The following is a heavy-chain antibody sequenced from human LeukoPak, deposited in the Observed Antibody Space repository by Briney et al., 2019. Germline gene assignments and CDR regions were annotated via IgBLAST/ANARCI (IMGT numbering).Heavy chain of an antibody. CDR1: GGTFSSYA. Sequence: SVKVSCKASGGTFSSYAISWVRQAPGQGLEWMGGIIPIFGTTNYAQKFQGRVTITTDESTSTAYMELSSLRSEDTAVYYCARDRQSGHYYMDVWGKGTTVTVSS. V-gene: IGHV1-69*05. CDR3: ARDRQSGHYYMDV. CDR2: IIPIFGTT. D-gene: IGHD3-10*01. J-gene: IGHJ6*03.